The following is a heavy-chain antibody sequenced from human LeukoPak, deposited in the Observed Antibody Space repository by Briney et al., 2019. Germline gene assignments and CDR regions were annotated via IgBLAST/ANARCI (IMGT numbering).Heavy chain of an antibody. CDR1: GFTFNFYA. CDR2: ISSSSSTI. CDR3: AREWESIDY. Sequence: GGSLRLSCAASGFTFNFYAMNWVRQAPGKGLEWVSYISSSSSTIYYADSVKGRFTISRDNAKNSLYLQMNSLRAEDTAVYYCAREWESIDYWGQGTLVTVSS. J-gene: IGHJ4*02. V-gene: IGHV3-48*01. D-gene: IGHD1-26*01.